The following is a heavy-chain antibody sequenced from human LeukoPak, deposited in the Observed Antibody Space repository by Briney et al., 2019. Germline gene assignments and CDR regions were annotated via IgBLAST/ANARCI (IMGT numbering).Heavy chain of an antibody. Sequence: PGGSLRLTCAASGFSFHDYTLHWVRQAPGRGPEWVSTIIGSGRNTYYADSVKGRFTISRDNSKNTMYLQMNSLRAEDTAVYYSIRAGSGWYWDLDYWGQGTLVTVSS. D-gene: IGHD6-19*01. V-gene: IGHV3-23*01. CDR3: IRAGSGWYWDLDY. CDR1: GFSFHDYT. J-gene: IGHJ4*02. CDR2: IIGSGRNT.